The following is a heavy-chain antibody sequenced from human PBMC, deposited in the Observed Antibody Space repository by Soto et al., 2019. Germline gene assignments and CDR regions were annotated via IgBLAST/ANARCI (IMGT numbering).Heavy chain of an antibody. CDR2: IHWDDDR. V-gene: IGHV2-5*02. CDR3: AQGHGGQNCYPIHFDN. D-gene: IGHD2-21*02. CDR1: GFSLSTNGMG. J-gene: IGHJ4*02. Sequence: QITLKESGPTLVKPTQTLTLTCTLSGFSLSTNGMGVGWIRQPPVKALEWLALIHWDDDRRYSPSLESRLTITKDTSKHQVVLTVANVDPVDTATYYCAQGHGGQNCYPIHFDNWGQGTLVTVSS.